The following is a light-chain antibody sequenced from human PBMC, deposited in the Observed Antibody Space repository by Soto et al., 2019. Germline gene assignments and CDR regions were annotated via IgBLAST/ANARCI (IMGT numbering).Light chain of an antibody. Sequence: SYELTQPSSVSVSPGQTASIICSGDELGNKYVWWYQQKPGQTPVLVIFQDKKRPSGISDRFSGSNSGNTATLTISGTQAVDEADYFCQAWDTGTMIFGGGTQLTVL. CDR1: ELGNKY. CDR3: QAWDTGTMI. V-gene: IGLV3-1*01. J-gene: IGLJ2*01. CDR2: QDK.